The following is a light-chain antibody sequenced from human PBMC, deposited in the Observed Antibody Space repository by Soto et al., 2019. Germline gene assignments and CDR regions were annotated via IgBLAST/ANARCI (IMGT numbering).Light chain of an antibody. J-gene: IGLJ1*01. Sequence: QSVLTQPPSASGTPGQRVTISCSGSSSNIGSNYVYWYQQLPGTAPKLLIYRNNQRPSGVPDRFPGSKSGTSASLAISGLRSEDEADYYWAAWDDSLSGSYVFGTGTKLTVL. CDR2: RNN. CDR3: AAWDDSLSGSYV. V-gene: IGLV1-47*01. CDR1: SSNIGSNY.